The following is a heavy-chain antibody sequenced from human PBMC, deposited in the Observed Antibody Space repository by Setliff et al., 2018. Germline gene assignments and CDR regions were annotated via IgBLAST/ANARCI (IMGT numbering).Heavy chain of an antibody. CDR1: GDSISAAS. CDR3: ARGGTYRYFDY. J-gene: IGHJ4*02. CDR2: VYYSGTT. Sequence: PSETLSLTCSVSGDSISAASIMAWIRQPPGKGLEFIGYVYYSGTTNYDPSLKSRVTISVDTSKNQFSLKLSSVTAADTAIYYCARGGTYRYFDYWGQGTLVTVSS. V-gene: IGHV4-59*01.